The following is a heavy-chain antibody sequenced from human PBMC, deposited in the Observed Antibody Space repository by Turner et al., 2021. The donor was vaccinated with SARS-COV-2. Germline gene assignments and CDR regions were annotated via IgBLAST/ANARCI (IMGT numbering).Heavy chain of an antibody. D-gene: IGHD6-19*01. CDR3: ASPGGNSGWFFAYDI. J-gene: IGHJ3*02. CDR2: IYYSGST. V-gene: IGHV4-39*01. CDR1: GGSISSSSYY. Sequence: QLQLQESGPGLVKPSETLSLTCTVSGGSISSSSYYWGWIRQPQGKGLEWIGSIYYSGSTYYNPSLKSRVTISVDTSKNQFSLKLNSVTAADTAVYYCASPGGNSGWFFAYDIWGQGTMVTVSS.